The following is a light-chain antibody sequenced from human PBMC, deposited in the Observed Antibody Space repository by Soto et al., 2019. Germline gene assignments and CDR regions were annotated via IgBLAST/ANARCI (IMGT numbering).Light chain of an antibody. V-gene: IGKV3-11*01. Sequence: EIVLTQSPATLSLSPGERATLSCRASQSVSSYLAWYQQKPGQAPRLLIYDASNGATGIPARFSGSGSGTDFTLTISSLEPEDFAVYYCQQRSNWPMYTFGQGTKLDIK. CDR1: QSVSSY. CDR2: DAS. J-gene: IGKJ2*01. CDR3: QQRSNWPMYT.